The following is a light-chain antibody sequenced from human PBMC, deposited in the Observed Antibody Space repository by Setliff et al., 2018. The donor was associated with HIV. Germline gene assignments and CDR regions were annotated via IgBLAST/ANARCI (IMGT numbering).Light chain of an antibody. CDR1: SSNIGAGYD. J-gene: IGLJ1*01. V-gene: IGLV1-40*01. Sequence: QSALTQPPSVSGAPGQRVTISCTGSSSNIGAGYDVHWYQQFPGTAPKLLVYGNSNRPSGVPDRFSGSKSGTSASLAITGLQAEDEADYYCQSYDSSLSALYVFGTGTKVTV. CDR2: GNS. CDR3: QSYDSSLSALYV.